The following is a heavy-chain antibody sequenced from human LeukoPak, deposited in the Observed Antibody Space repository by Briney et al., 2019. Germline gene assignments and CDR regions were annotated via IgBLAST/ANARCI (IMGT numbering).Heavy chain of an antibody. CDR3: ARSTDYGDRRYYFDY. V-gene: IGHV1-69*05. CDR2: IIPIFGTA. CDR1: GGTFSSYA. Sequence: ASVKVSCKASGGTFSSYAISWVRQAPGQGLEWMGGIIPIFGTANYAQKFQGRVTITTDESTSTAYMELSSLRSEDTAVYYCARSTDYGDRRYYFDYWGQGTLVTVSS. D-gene: IGHD4-17*01. J-gene: IGHJ4*02.